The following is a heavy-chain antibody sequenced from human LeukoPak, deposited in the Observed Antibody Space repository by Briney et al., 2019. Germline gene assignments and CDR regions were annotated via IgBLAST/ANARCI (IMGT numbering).Heavy chain of an antibody. CDR2: ISGSGGST. D-gene: IGHD3-3*01. Sequence: GGSLRLSCAASGFTFSSYAMSWARQAPGKGLEWVSAISGSGGSTYYADSVRGRFTISRDNSKNPRYLQMNSLRAEDTAVYYCASPFYDFWSGYYTSSFDYWGQGTLVTVSS. CDR3: ASPFYDFWSGYYTSSFDY. CDR1: GFTFSSYA. J-gene: IGHJ4*02. V-gene: IGHV3-23*01.